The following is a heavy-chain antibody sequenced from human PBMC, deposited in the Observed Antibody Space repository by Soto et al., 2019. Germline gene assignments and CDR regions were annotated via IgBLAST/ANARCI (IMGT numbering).Heavy chain of an antibody. CDR3: ASPYHYYDSSGYYPSDAFDI. V-gene: IGHV1-46*01. CDR1: GYTFTSYY. J-gene: IGHJ3*02. CDR2: INPSGSST. D-gene: IGHD3-22*01. Sequence: ASVKVSCKASGYTFTSYYMHWVRQAPGQGLEWMGIINPSGSSTSYAQKFQGRVTMTRDTSTSTVYMELSSLRSEDTAVYYCASPYHYYDSSGYYPSDAFDIWGQGTMVTVSS.